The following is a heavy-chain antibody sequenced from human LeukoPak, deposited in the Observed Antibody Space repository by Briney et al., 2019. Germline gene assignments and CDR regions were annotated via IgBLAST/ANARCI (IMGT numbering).Heavy chain of an antibody. CDR3: AKAASSSWPSYHYGMDV. CDR1: GFIFSSYS. CDR2: ITGSGGNT. V-gene: IGHV3-23*01. D-gene: IGHD6-13*01. Sequence: GGSLRLSCAASGFIFSSYSMSWVRQAPGKGLEWVSVITGSGGNTYYADSVKGRFTISKDNSKNTVYLQMSSLRVEDTAVYYCAKAASSSWPSYHYGMDVWGQGTTVTVSS. J-gene: IGHJ6*02.